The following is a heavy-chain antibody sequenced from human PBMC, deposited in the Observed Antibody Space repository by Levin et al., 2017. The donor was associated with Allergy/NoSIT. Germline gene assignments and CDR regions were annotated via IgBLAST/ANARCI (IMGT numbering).Heavy chain of an antibody. CDR1: GFTFSSYA. CDR2: ISGSGGST. J-gene: IGHJ6*03. Sequence: GESLKISCAASGFTFSSYAMSWVRQAPGKGLEWVSAISGSGGSTYYADSVKGRFTISRDNSKNTLYLQMNSLRAEDTAVYYCAKGFRSYDILTGYYSRGNYYYYYMDVWGKGTTVTVSS. V-gene: IGHV3-23*01. D-gene: IGHD3-9*01. CDR3: AKGFRSYDILTGYYSRGNYYYYYMDV.